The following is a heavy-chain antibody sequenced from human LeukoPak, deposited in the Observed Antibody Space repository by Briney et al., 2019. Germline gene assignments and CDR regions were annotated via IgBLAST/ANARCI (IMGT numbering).Heavy chain of an antibody. V-gene: IGHV3-30-3*01. CDR2: ISNDGSNK. Sequence: PRGSLRLSCAASGFTLTSYAMHWVRQAPGKGLEWVAVISNDGSNKYYADSVKGRFTISRDNSKNTLYLQMNSLRAEDTAVYYCARDPGSYYFDYWGQGTLVTVSS. J-gene: IGHJ4*02. CDR1: GFTLTSYA. CDR3: ARDPGSYYFDY. D-gene: IGHD1-1*01.